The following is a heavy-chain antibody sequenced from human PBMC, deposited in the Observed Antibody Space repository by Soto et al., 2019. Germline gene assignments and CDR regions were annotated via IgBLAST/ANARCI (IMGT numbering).Heavy chain of an antibody. CDR2: IKSKTDGGTT. CDR3: TTYSVTTVKNYYYYYYMDV. J-gene: IGHJ6*03. D-gene: IGHD4-17*01. V-gene: IGHV3-15*01. CDR1: GFTFSNAW. Sequence: GGSLRLSCAASGFTFSNAWMSWVRQAPGKGLEWVGRIKSKTDGGTTDYAAPVKGRFTISRDDSKNTLYLQMNSLKTEDTAVYYCTTYSVTTVKNYYYYYYMDVWGKGTTVTVSS.